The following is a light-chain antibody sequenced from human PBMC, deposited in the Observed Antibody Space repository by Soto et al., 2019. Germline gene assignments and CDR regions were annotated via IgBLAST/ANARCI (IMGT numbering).Light chain of an antibody. Sequence: DIHMTQSPSSLSASVGDRVTNACRASQSISSSLNWYQQTPGKAPQLLIYAASSLHSGVPSRFSASGSGTDFTLTIRSLQPEDFATYYCQQSYGTPWTFGQGTKVEI. J-gene: IGKJ1*01. V-gene: IGKV1-39*01. CDR3: QQSYGTPWT. CDR1: QSISSS. CDR2: AAS.